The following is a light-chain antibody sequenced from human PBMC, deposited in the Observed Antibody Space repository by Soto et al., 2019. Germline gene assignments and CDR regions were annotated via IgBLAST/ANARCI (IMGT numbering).Light chain of an antibody. V-gene: IGKV1-8*01. Sequence: AIRMTQSPSSLSASTGDRVTITCRASQGISSYLAWYQQKPGKAPKLLIYAASTLQSGVPSRFSGSGSGTDFTLTISCLQSEDFATYYCQQYYSYPWTFCQGTKVEIK. CDR2: AAS. CDR3: QQYYSYPWT. J-gene: IGKJ1*01. CDR1: QGISSY.